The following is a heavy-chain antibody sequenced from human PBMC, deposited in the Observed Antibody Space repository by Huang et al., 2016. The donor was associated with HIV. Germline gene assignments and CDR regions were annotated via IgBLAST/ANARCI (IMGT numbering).Heavy chain of an antibody. V-gene: IGHV1-24*01. CDR3: ATGFDVFFDF. D-gene: IGHD3-9*01. CDR1: EYTRSELS. Sequence: QVQLVQSRAEVKKPGASVKVSCKVSEYTRSELSIHWVRQPPGKGLEWMGCFDPEIGETLYAQKFQGRVTMTEDTSTETAFMELSGLRPEDTAVYYCATGFDVFFDFWGQGTLVTVSS. CDR2: FDPEIGET. J-gene: IGHJ4*02.